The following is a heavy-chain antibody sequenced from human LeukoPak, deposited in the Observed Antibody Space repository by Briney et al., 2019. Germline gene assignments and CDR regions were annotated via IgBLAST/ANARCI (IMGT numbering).Heavy chain of an antibody. D-gene: IGHD3-10*01. J-gene: IGHJ4*02. V-gene: IGHV1-18*01. CDR3: ARDAGQLLWFGELSHFDY. Sequence: GASVKVSCKASGYTFTSYGISWMRQAPGQGLEWMGWISTYNGNTNYAQKLQGRVTITRDTSASTAYMELSSLRSEDTAVYYCARDAGQLLWFGELSHFDYWGQGTLVTVSS. CDR1: GYTFTSYG. CDR2: ISTYNGNT.